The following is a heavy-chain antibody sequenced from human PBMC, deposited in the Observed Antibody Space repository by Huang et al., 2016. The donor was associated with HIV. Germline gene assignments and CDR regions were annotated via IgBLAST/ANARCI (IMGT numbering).Heavy chain of an antibody. J-gene: IGHJ4*02. V-gene: IGHV4-34*02. D-gene: IGHD3-22*01. CDR2: INQSGNT. CDR3: ARRYNSRRDY. Sequence: QVQLEQWGAGLLKASETLSLTCAVYGGSFSGYYWNWLRQAPGKGLEWVGEINQSGNTNYNPSLKSRVNMSVDTSKSQLSLYLTSLSAADTGTYFCARRYNSRRDYWGRGTLVTVHS. CDR1: GGSFSGYY.